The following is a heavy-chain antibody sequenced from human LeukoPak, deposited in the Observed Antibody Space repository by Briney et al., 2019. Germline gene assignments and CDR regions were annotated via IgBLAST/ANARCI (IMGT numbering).Heavy chain of an antibody. V-gene: IGHV3-33*01. CDR3: AREGPRGNSQFDY. CDR1: GFTFSSYG. Sequence: GGSLRLSCAASGFTFSSYGMHWVRQAPGKGLEWVALIWYDGSNKYYADSVKGRLTISRDNSKNTLYLQMNSLRAEDTDVYYCAREGPRGNSQFDYWGQGTLVTVSS. CDR2: IWYDGSNK. D-gene: IGHD2/OR15-2a*01. J-gene: IGHJ4*02.